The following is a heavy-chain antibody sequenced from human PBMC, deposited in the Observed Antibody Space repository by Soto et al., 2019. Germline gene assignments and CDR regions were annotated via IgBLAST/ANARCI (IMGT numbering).Heavy chain of an antibody. J-gene: IGHJ4*02. D-gene: IGHD1-20*01. CDR2: IYYSGST. CDR3: ARVTWIAGFDY. V-gene: IGHV4-59*01. CDR1: GGSISSYY. Sequence: SETLSLTCTVSGGSISSYYWSWIRQPPGKGLERIGYIYYSGSTNYNPSLKSRVTISVDTSKNQFSLKLSSVTAADTAVYYCARVTWIAGFDYWGQGTLVTVS.